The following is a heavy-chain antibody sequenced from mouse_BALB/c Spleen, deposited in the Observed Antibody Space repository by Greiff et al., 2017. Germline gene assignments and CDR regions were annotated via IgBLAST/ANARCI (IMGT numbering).Heavy chain of an antibody. CDR3: TVRGGGYYFDY. CDR2: IDPENGNT. J-gene: IGHJ2*01. V-gene: IGHV14-1*02. Sequence: EVQLQQSGAELVRPGALVKLSCKASGFNIKDYYMHWVKQRPEQGLEWIGWIDPENGNTIYDPKFQGKASITADTSSNTAYLQLSSLTSEDTAVYYCTVRGGGYYFDYWGQGTTLTVSA. CDR1: GFNIKDYY.